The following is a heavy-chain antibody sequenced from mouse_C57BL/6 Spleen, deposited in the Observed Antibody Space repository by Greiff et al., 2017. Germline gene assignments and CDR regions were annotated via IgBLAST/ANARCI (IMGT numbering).Heavy chain of an antibody. CDR2: ISNGGGST. CDR3: ARRIYGNYGYFDV. J-gene: IGHJ1*03. CDR1: GFTFSDYY. D-gene: IGHD2-1*01. Sequence: LVESGGGLVQPGGSLKLSCAASGFTFSDYYMYWVRQTPEKRLEWVAYISNGGGSTYYPDTVKGRFTISRDNAKNTLYLQMSRLKSEDTAMYYCARRIYGNYGYFDVWGTGTTVTVSS. V-gene: IGHV5-12*01.